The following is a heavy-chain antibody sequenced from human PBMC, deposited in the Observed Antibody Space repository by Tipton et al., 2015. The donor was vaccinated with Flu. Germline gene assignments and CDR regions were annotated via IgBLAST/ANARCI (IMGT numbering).Heavy chain of an antibody. J-gene: IGHJ4*02. CDR3: ARSSRGWYRAMFD. CDR2: IYPSGNT. D-gene: IGHD6-19*01. V-gene: IGHV4-4*07. Sequence: TLSLTCTVSGGSLSSYFWSWIRQPAGKGLEWIGRIYPSGNTNYNPSLQSRVTMSVDTSRNQFSLILSSVTAADTAVYYCARSSRGWYRAMFDWGQGTLVTVSS. CDR1: GGSLSSYF.